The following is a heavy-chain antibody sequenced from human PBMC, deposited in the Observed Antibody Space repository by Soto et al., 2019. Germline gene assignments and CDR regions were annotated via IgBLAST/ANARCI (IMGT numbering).Heavy chain of an antibody. Sequence: GGSLRLSCAASGFTVDDYAMRRVRQAPGKGLEWVSGISWNSETIDYADSVKGRFTISRDNAKSSLFLQMNSLRPDDTALYYCAKDMKWGGMTTIHYFDSWGQGTLVTVSS. CDR3: AKDMKWGGMTTIHYFDS. D-gene: IGHD4-17*01. J-gene: IGHJ4*02. CDR2: ISWNSETI. V-gene: IGHV3-9*01. CDR1: GFTVDDYA.